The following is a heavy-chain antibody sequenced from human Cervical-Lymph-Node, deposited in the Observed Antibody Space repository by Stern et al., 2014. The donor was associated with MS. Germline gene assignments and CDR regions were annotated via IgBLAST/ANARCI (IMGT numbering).Heavy chain of an antibody. CDR1: GGSVTNNNW. CDR2: IYHRGST. J-gene: IGHJ4*02. Sequence: QVQLQESGPGLVKPSGTLSLTCVVSGGSVTNNNWWSWVRQSPGKGLEWIGEIYHRGSTNYNPSLKSRVTISMDKSKNQVSLKLSSVSAADTAVYYCARRPSPSYFDSWGQGTLVAVSS. V-gene: IGHV4-4*02. CDR3: ARRPSPSYFDS.